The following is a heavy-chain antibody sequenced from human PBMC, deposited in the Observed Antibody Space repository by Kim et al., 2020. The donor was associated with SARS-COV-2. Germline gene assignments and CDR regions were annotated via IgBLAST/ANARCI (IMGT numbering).Heavy chain of an antibody. D-gene: IGHD4-17*01. CDR1: GYMFTSYG. CDR3: ARGAYGDVSFYY. Sequence: ASVKVSCKARGYMFTSYGFSWVRQAPGQGLEWLGWISARDGNTKYGQKVQGRVIMTTDTSTNTAYMELWSLRSDDTAMYYCARGAYGDVSFYYWGQGTLV. J-gene: IGHJ4*02. CDR2: ISARDGNT. V-gene: IGHV1-18*04.